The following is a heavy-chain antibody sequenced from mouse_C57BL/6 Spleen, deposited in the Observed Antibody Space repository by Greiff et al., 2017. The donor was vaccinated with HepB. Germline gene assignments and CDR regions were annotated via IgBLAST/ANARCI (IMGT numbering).Heavy chain of an antibody. CDR3: ARDYGSSHWYFDV. Sequence: QVQLQQPGAELVRPGSSVKLSCKASGYTFTSYWMHWVKQRPIQGLEWIGNIDPSDSETHYNQKFKDKATLTVDKSSSTAYMQRSSLTSEDSAVYYCARDYGSSHWYFDVWGTGTTVTVSS. CDR1: GYTFTSYW. V-gene: IGHV1-52*01. J-gene: IGHJ1*03. D-gene: IGHD1-1*01. CDR2: IDPSDSET.